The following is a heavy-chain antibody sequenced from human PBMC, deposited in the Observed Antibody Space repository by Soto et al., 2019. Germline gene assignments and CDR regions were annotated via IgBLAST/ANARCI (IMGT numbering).Heavy chain of an antibody. CDR3: ATSQKGYNWNYFDD. D-gene: IGHD1-20*01. CDR1: GGSISGSYYY. V-gene: IGHV4-39*01. J-gene: IGHJ4*02. Sequence: PSETLSLTCAVSGGSISGSYYYCGWLRQSPGKGPEWIGSVFYTVFTSYNPSLESRVSVSVDTSKNQFSLKVSGVSAADTAVYYCATSQKGYNWNYFDDWGQGALVTVSS. CDR2: VFYTVFT.